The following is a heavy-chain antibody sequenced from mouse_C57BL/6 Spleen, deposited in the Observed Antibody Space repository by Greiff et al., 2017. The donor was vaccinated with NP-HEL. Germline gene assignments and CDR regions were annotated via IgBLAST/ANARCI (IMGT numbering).Heavy chain of an antibody. V-gene: IGHV1-55*01. Sequence: QVQLQQSGAELVKPGASVKMSCKASGYTFTSYWITWVKQRPGQGLEWIGDIYPGSGSTNYNEKFKSKATLTVDTSSSTAYMQLSSLTSEDSAVYYCARGEIYYGNPFAYWGQGTLVTVSA. J-gene: IGHJ3*01. CDR3: ARGEIYYGNPFAY. D-gene: IGHD2-1*01. CDR2: IYPGSGST. CDR1: GYTFTSYW.